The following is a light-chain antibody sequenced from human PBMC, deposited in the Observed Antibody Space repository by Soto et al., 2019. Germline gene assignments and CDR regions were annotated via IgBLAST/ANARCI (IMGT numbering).Light chain of an antibody. CDR2: DAS. J-gene: IGKJ2*01. V-gene: IGKV1-33*01. Sequence: DIQMTQSPSSLSASVGDRVTITCQASQDITNYLNWYQQKTGQAPKLLIYDASNLETGVPSRFSGSGSGTDFTFTISSLQPEDIATYYCQQYDNLMYTFGQGTKLEIK. CDR1: QDITNY. CDR3: QQYDNLMYT.